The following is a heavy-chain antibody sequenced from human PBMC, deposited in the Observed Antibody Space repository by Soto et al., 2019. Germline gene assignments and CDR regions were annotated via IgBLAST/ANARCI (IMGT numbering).Heavy chain of an antibody. CDR1: GGSISSVGHY. V-gene: IGHV4-31*03. D-gene: IGHD6-25*01. Sequence: SETLSLTCSVSGGSISSVGHYWTWIRQQPGKGLEWIGYIYYSGSTDYNPSLKSRVTISVDRSKNQFSLNLSSVTAADPAIYYCARQSGGYDSSARYGLDVWGQGTTVTVS. CDR2: IYYSGST. J-gene: IGHJ6*02. CDR3: ARQSGGYDSSARYGLDV.